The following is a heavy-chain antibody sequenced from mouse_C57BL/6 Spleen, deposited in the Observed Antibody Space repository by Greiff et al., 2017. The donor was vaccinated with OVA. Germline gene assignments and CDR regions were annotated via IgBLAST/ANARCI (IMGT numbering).Heavy chain of an antibody. CDR1: GYTFTSYW. CDR2: IDPSDSET. J-gene: IGHJ1*03. V-gene: IGHV1-52*01. CDR3: ARTTVVARGYFDV. D-gene: IGHD1-1*01. Sequence: QVQLQQPGAELVRPGSSVKLSCKASGYTFTSYWMHWVKQRPIQGLEWIGNIDPSDSETHYNQKFKDKATLTVDKSSSTAYMQLSSLTSEDSAVYYCARTTVVARGYFDVWGTGTTVTVSS.